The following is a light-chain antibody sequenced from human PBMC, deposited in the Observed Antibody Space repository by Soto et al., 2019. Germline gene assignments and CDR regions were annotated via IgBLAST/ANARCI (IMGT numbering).Light chain of an antibody. CDR3: QQYGSSPPPWT. V-gene: IGKV3-20*01. J-gene: IGKJ1*01. Sequence: EIVLTQSPGTLSLSPGERATLSCRASQSVSSSYLAWYQQKPGQAPRLLIYGASSRATGIPDRFSGSGSGTDFTLTISSLEPEDFAVDYCQQYGSSPPPWTFGQGTKVEIK. CDR2: GAS. CDR1: QSVSSSY.